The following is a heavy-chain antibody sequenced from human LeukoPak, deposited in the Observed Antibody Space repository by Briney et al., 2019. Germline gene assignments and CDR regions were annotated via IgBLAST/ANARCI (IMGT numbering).Heavy chain of an antibody. D-gene: IGHD3-22*01. CDR3: ASLFYSSGYYRPFGTLIDY. Sequence: PGGSLRLSCAASGFTFSSYAMHWVRQAPGKGLEWVAVISYDGSNKYYADSVKGRFTISRDNSKNTLYLQMNSLRAEDTAVYYCASLFYSSGYYRPFGTLIDYWGQGTLATVSS. V-gene: IGHV3-30*04. CDR2: ISYDGSNK. J-gene: IGHJ4*02. CDR1: GFTFSSYA.